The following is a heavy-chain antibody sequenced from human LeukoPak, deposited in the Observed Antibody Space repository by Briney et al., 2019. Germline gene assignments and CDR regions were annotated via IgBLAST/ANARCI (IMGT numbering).Heavy chain of an antibody. CDR3: ASYSSSSGYPSQPDYYYGMDV. D-gene: IGHD3-22*01. Sequence: GASVNVSCKASGGSFSSYAISWVRQPPGQGLEWMGRIITIFGIANYEQKFQARVTITAEKSTSTAYMELRSLRSVATAESDWASYSSSSGYPSQPDYYYGMDVWGQGTTVTVSS. CDR1: GGSFSSYA. V-gene: IGHV1-69*04. J-gene: IGHJ6*02. CDR2: IITIFGIA.